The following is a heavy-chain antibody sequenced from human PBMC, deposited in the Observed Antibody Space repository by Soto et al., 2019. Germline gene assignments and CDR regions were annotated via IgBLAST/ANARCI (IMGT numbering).Heavy chain of an antibody. Sequence: QLQLQESGPGLVKPSETLSLTCTVSAGSISSSSYYWGWILQPPGKGLEWIGSIYYSGSTYYNPSLKSRVTRSVDTSKNQFSRKRSSVTAADTAVYYCARHMLELRYPYYYGMDVWGQGTKVTVSS. CDR3: ARHMLELRYPYYYGMDV. CDR2: IYYSGST. D-gene: IGHD1-7*01. CDR1: AGSISSSSYY. V-gene: IGHV4-39*01. J-gene: IGHJ6*02.